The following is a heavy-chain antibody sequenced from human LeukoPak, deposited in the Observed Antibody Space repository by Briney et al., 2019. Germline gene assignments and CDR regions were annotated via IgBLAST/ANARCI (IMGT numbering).Heavy chain of an antibody. D-gene: IGHD4-17*01. J-gene: IGHJ4*02. Sequence: GGSLRLSCAASGFTFSSYSMNWVRQAPGKGLEWVSSISSSSSYIYYADSVKGRFAISRDNAKNSLYLQMNSLRAEDTAVYYCAREPTTVTTRRYFDCWGQGTLVTVSS. CDR2: ISSSSSYI. CDR1: GFTFSSYS. V-gene: IGHV3-21*01. CDR3: AREPTTVTTRRYFDC.